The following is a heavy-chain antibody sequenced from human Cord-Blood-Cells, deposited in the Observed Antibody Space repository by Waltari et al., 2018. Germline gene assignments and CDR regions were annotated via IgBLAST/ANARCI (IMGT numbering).Heavy chain of an antibody. V-gene: IGHV1-8*03. CDR3: ARRYYYGSGCYYNFDY. CDR1: GYTFTSYD. J-gene: IGHJ4*02. D-gene: IGHD3-10*01. Sequence: QVQLVQSGAEVKKPGASVKVSCKASGYTFTSYDINWVRQATGQGLEWMGWMNPNIGNTGYAQKFQGRVTITRSTSISTAYMGLSSLRSEDTAVYYCARRYYYGSGCYYNFDYWGQGTLVTVSS. CDR2: MNPNIGNT.